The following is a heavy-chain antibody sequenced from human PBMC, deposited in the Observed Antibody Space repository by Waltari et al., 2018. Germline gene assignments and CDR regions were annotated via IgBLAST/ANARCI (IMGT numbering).Heavy chain of an antibody. CDR2: VSPLNGKT. CDR1: GYYFTSFG. D-gene: IGHD1-20*01. V-gene: IGHV1-18*04. Sequence: QVQLLQSGAEVKEPGASVKVSCRASGYYFTSFGISWVRLAPGQGLEWVGWVSPLNGKTNYAQNVQDRVTMTTDTSTSTAYMELRSLRFDDTTVYFCATDNLNAFHNWGQGTLVTVSS. CDR3: ATDNLNAFHN. J-gene: IGHJ4*02.